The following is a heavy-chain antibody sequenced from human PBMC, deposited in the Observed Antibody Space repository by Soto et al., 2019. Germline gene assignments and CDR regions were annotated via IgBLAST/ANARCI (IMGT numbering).Heavy chain of an antibody. CDR1: GGSISSSTYY. CDR3: ARDRAVTRTHFDS. D-gene: IGHD4-17*01. Sequence: QVQLQESGPGLVKPSQTLSLTCTVSGGSISSSTYYWTWIRQHPGKGLEWIGYIYYSGSTYYNPSLKNRVTISVDTSKNQFSLKLSSVTAADTAVYYCARDRAVTRTHFDSWGRGTLVTVSS. CDR2: IYYSGST. V-gene: IGHV4-31*03. J-gene: IGHJ4*02.